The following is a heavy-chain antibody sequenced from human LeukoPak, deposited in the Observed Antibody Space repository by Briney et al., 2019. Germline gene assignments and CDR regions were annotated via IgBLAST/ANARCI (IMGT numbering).Heavy chain of an antibody. D-gene: IGHD2-15*01. CDR3: ARGPTGWDIVVVVAAPYYYGMDV. CDR1: GGTFSSYA. J-gene: IGHJ6*02. CDR2: IIPIFGTA. Sequence: GASVKVSCKASGGTFSSYAISWVRQAPGQGLEWMGGIIPIFGTANYAQKFQGRVTITADESTSTAYIELSSLRSEDTAVYYCARGPTGWDIVVVVAAPYYYGMDVWGQGTTVTVSS. V-gene: IGHV1-69*13.